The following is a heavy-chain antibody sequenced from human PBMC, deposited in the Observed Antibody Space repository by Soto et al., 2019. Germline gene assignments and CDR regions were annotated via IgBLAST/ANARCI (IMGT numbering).Heavy chain of an antibody. D-gene: IGHD6-6*01. CDR1: GGSTSSYY. J-gene: IGHJ6*03. V-gene: IGHV4-59*01. Sequence: PSETLSLTCTVSGGSTSSYYWSWIRQPPGKGLEWIGYIYYSGSTNYNPSLKSRVTISVDTSKNQFSLKLSSVTAADTAVYYCASKSIAARRHYYYYYYMDVWGKGTTVTVYS. CDR3: ASKSIAARRHYYYYYYMDV. CDR2: IYYSGST.